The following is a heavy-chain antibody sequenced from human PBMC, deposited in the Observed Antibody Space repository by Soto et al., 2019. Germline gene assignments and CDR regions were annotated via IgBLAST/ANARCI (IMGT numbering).Heavy chain of an antibody. CDR1: GGSISSGGYS. V-gene: IGHV4-30-2*01. Sequence: SETLSLTCPVSGGSISSGGYSWSWIRQPPGKGLEWIGYIYHSGSTYYNPSLKSRVTISVDRSKNQFSLKLSSVTAADTAVYYCARAHYGDYGYGMDVWGQGTTVTVS. CDR3: ARAHYGDYGYGMDV. D-gene: IGHD4-17*01. J-gene: IGHJ6*02. CDR2: IYHSGST.